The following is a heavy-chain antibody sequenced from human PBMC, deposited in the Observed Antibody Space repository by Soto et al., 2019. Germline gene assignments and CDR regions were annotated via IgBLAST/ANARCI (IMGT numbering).Heavy chain of an antibody. D-gene: IGHD6-19*01. CDR3: ARSVAVPGAHIDY. J-gene: IGHJ4*02. V-gene: IGHV4-59*01. Sequence: SETLSLTWNVSRCSISGSYWRWIRHSPGTGLEWLGYVYYTGSSNYSPSLRSRVSISVDTSKNEFSLRLSSVTAEDTAVYFCARSVAVPGAHIDYWGQGTQVTVSS. CDR2: VYYTGSS. CDR1: RCSISGSY.